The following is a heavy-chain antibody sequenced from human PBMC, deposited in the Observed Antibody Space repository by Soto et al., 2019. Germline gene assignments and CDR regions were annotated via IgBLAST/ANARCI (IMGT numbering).Heavy chain of an antibody. Sequence: AGNRSLTCVGSCDSIRPYYWTWIRQPPGKGREWIGHIYYSGSPNYTPSLKSRVTISVDTSKSQFSLKLSSVTAADTAVYYCARDVSPTYWGQGMLVTVSS. CDR2: IYYSGSP. CDR1: CDSIRPYY. CDR3: ARDVSPTY. J-gene: IGHJ4*02. V-gene: IGHV4-59*01.